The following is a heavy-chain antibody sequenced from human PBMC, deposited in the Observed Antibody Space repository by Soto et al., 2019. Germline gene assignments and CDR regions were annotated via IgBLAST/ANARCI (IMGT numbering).Heavy chain of an antibody. D-gene: IGHD6-6*01. Sequence: KPVGSLRLSCAASGFTFSDYYMSWIRQAPGKGLEWVSYISSSSSYTNYADSVKGRFTISRDNAKNSLYLQMNSLRAEDTAVYYCARDQHIEYSSSRTRYGMDVWGQGTTVTVSS. CDR1: GFTFSDYY. V-gene: IGHV3-11*06. CDR3: ARDQHIEYSSSRTRYGMDV. CDR2: ISSSSSYT. J-gene: IGHJ6*02.